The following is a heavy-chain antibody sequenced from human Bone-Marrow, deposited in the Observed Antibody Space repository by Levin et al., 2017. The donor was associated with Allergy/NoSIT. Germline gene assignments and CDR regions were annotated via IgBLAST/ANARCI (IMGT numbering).Heavy chain of an antibody. D-gene: IGHD3-10*01. Sequence: PSETLSLTCTVSGYSISSGYYWGWIRQPPGKGLEWIGSIYHSGSTYYNPSLKSRVTISVDTSKNQFSLKLSSVTAADTAVYYCARVGVWFGELLSNFLFDYWGQGTLVTVSS. V-gene: IGHV4-38-2*02. CDR2: IYHSGST. CDR3: ARVGVWFGELLSNFLFDY. CDR1: GYSISSGYY. J-gene: IGHJ4*02.